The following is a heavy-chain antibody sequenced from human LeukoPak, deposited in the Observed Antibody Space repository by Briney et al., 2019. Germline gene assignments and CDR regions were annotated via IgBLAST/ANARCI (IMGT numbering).Heavy chain of an antibody. J-gene: IGHJ4*02. CDR2: ISSSGSTI. CDR3: ARDWLRFLEGPPDY. D-gene: IGHD3-3*01. CDR1: GFTFSDYY. V-gene: IGHV3-11*04. Sequence: KSGGSLRLSCAASGFTFSDYYMSWIRQAPGKGLEWVSYISSSGSTIYYADSVKGRFTISRDNAKNSLYLQMNSLGAEDTAVYYCARDWLRFLEGPPDYWGQGTLVTVSS.